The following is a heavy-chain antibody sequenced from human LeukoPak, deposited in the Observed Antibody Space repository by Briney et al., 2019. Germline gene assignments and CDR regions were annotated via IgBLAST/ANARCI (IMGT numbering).Heavy chain of an antibody. D-gene: IGHD2-8*01. J-gene: IGHJ3*02. CDR1: GFTFSSYS. Sequence: PGGSLRLSCAASGFTFSSYSMNWVRQAPGKGLEWVSSISSSSSYIYYADSVKGRFTISRDNAKNSLYLQMNSLRAEDTAVYYCARDVYVLNAFDIWGQGTMVTVSS. CDR2: ISSSSSYI. CDR3: ARDVYVLNAFDI. V-gene: IGHV3-21*01.